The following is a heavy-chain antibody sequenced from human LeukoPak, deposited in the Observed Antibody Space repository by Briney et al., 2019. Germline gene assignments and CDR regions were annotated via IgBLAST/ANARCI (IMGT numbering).Heavy chain of an antibody. D-gene: IGHD1-1*01. CDR3: ARGSHNWNDDQPSDV. CDR2: INRDARTS. J-gene: IGHJ3*01. V-gene: IGHV3-74*01. CDR1: EPTFSNYW. Sequence: GGSLRLSCVASEPTFSNYWMHWVRQTPGKGLVWVSRINRDARTSYYAGSVKGRFTISRDNAENTLYLQMNRLRAEDTAIYYCARGSHNWNDDQPSDVWGQGTMVTVSS.